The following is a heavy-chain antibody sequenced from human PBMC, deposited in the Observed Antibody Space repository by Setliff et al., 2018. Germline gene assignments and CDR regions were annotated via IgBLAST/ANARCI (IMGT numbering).Heavy chain of an antibody. CDR2: TWYDGINK. J-gene: IGHJ5*02. CDR3: ARGHTSMAP. V-gene: IGHV3-33*01. D-gene: IGHD5-18*01. CDR1: GFIFNTYG. Sequence: GSLRLSCGASGFIFNTYGMHWVRQAPGKGLEWVAFTWYDGINKYYADSVKGRFTISRDNAKNSLHLQMNSLRAEDTAVYYCARGHTSMAPWGQGTLVTVSS.